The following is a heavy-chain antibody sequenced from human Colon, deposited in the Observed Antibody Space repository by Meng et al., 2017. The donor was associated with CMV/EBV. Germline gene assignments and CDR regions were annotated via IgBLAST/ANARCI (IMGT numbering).Heavy chain of an antibody. CDR3: ARGRKYDSWSGYYTGSDP. CDR1: FTTYD. J-gene: IGHJ5*02. V-gene: IGHV1-8*01. CDR2: MNPKNLNS. Sequence: FTTYDINWVRQAPGQGLEWVGWMNPKNLNSGYAKRFQGRVTMTGDTSINTAYMELSGLTSEDSAVYYCARGRKYDSWSGYYTGSDPWGQGTLVTVSS. D-gene: IGHD3-3*01.